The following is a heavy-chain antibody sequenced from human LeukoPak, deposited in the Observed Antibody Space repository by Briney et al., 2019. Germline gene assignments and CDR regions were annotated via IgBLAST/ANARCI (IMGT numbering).Heavy chain of an antibody. CDR1: GFTFSSYG. D-gene: IGHD1-1*01. J-gene: IGHJ4*02. CDR3: ARDFDSGIATLRPVDY. V-gene: IGHV3-30*03. Sequence: PGRSLRLSCAASGFTFSSYGMHWVRQAPGKGLESVAVISYDGRNKYYADSVKCRFTIPRDNSKNTLYLQMNSLRAEDTAVYYCARDFDSGIATLRPVDYWGQGTLVTVSS. CDR2: ISYDGRNK.